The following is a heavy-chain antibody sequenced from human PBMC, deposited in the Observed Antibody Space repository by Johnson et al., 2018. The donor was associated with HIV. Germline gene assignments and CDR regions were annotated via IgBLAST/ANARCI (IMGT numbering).Heavy chain of an antibody. CDR1: RFTFDDYA. CDR3: APAGPDAFDI. CDR2: INWDGDST. Sequence: VESGGVVVHPGGSLRLSCETSRFTFDDYAMHWVRQAPGKGLEWVSLINWDGDSTYYADSVKGRFTISRDNSKNTLYLQMNSLRAEDTAVYYCAPAGPDAFDIWGQGTMVTVSS. D-gene: IGHD6-13*01. J-gene: IGHJ3*02. V-gene: IGHV3-43D*03.